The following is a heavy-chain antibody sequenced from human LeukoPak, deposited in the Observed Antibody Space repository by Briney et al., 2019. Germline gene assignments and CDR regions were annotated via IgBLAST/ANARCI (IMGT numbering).Heavy chain of an antibody. D-gene: IGHD2-15*01. CDR1: AFNFNAYD. J-gene: IGHJ4*02. CDR3: AKALGAMGGSLAD. Sequence: PGGSLRLSCAPSAFNFNAYDMSWVRHAPGEGLEWVSESTHNRVNTLYAHSVTGRFTISRDNSRGTLHLQMNSLRADDPAVYYCAKALGAMGGSLADWGQRTPVTVST. V-gene: IGHV3-23*01. CDR2: STHNRVNT.